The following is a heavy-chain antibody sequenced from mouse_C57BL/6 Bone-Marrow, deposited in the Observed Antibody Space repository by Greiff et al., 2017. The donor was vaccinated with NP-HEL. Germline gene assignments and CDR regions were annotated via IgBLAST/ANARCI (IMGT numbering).Heavy chain of an antibody. Sequence: EVNLVESGGGLVQSGRSLRLSCATSGFTFSDFYMEWVRQAPGKGLEWIAASRNKANDYTTEYSASVKGRFIVSRDTSQSILYLQMNALRAEDTAIYYCARDLYDGYSFAYWGQGTLVTVSA. J-gene: IGHJ3*01. CDR1: GFTFSDFY. CDR2: SRNKANDYTT. V-gene: IGHV7-1*01. D-gene: IGHD2-3*01. CDR3: ARDLYDGYSFAY.